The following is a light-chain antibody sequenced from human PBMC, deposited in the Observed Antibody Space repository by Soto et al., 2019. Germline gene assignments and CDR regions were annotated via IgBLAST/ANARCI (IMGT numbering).Light chain of an antibody. J-gene: IGKJ1*01. V-gene: IGKV3-15*01. CDR2: SAS. Sequence: IVMTQSPATLSVSPGQRVTLSCRASQYIVSAVAWYQQKVGQAPRLLIYSASTRATGVPVRFSGSGSGTDFTLTITSLQSGDFGVYYCQQYKDWPTTFGQGTKVEI. CDR1: QYIVSA. CDR3: QQYKDWPTT.